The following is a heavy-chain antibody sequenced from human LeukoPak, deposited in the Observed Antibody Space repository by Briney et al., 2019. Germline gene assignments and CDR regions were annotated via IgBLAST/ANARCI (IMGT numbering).Heavy chain of an antibody. J-gene: IGHJ4*02. D-gene: IGHD6-19*01. CDR1: GYTFTGYY. CDR2: INPNSGGT. V-gene: IGHV1-2*04. CDR3: ARDPGVSVAAYYFDY. Sequence: ASVKVSCKASGYTFTGYYMHWVRQAPGQGLEWMGWINPNSGGTNYAQKFQGWVTMTRDTSISTAYMELSRLRSDDTAVYYCARDPGVSVAAYYFDYWGQGTLVTVSS.